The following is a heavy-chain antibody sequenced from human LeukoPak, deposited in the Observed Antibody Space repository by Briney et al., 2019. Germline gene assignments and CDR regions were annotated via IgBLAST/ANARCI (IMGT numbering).Heavy chain of an antibody. CDR1: GFTFSTYG. Sequence: GGSLRLSCVASGFTFSTYGMHWVREAPGKGLEWGAFIGHYGSHNYCADTVKGRLSVSRDNSNNTLYLHMNTLRPQDTAVYYCAKDGSSGWFFDYWGQGTPVTVSS. J-gene: IGHJ4*02. D-gene: IGHD6-19*01. V-gene: IGHV3-30*02. CDR3: AKDGSSGWFFDY. CDR2: IGHYGSHN.